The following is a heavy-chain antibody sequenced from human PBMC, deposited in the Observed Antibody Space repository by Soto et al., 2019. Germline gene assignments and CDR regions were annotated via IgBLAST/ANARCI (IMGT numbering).Heavy chain of an antibody. J-gene: IGHJ4*02. V-gene: IGHV1-18*01. CDR1: GYTFTHYV. Sequence: QVQLVQSGPEVKKPGASVKVSCKTSGYTFTHYVINWVRQATGQGLDWMGFSTHTGNTKYAQKFEGRVAMTTDTSASTAYMEVRSLRSDDTALYYCARSGEHPLDYWGQGTPVTVSS. CDR2: STHTGNT. CDR3: ARSGEHPLDY. D-gene: IGHD3-10*01.